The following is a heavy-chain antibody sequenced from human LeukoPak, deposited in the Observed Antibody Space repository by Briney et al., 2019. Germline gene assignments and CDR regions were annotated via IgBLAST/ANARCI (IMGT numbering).Heavy chain of an antibody. CDR3: ARERWLQLRNYDY. CDR1: GYTFTSYG. Sequence: ASVKVSCKSSGYTFTSYGIIWVRQAPGQGLEWMGWISAYNGNTNYAQKLQGRVTMTIDTSTSTAYMELRSLRSDDTAVYYCARERWLQLRNYDYWGQGTLVTVSS. D-gene: IGHD5-24*01. J-gene: IGHJ4*02. V-gene: IGHV1-18*01. CDR2: ISAYNGNT.